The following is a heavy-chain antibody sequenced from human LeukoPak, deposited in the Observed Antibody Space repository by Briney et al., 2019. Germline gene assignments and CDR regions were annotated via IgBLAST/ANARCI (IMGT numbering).Heavy chain of an antibody. CDR3: ARADYYGSGSYYNHDAFDI. D-gene: IGHD3-10*01. CDR1: GGSISSYY. Sequence: SETLSLTCTVSGGSISSYYWSWIRQPPGKGLEWIGYIYYSGSTNYNPSLKSRVTISVDTSKNQFSLKLSSVTAADTAVYYCARADYYGSGSYYNHDAFDIWGQGTMVTVSS. CDR2: IYYSGST. J-gene: IGHJ3*02. V-gene: IGHV4-59*01.